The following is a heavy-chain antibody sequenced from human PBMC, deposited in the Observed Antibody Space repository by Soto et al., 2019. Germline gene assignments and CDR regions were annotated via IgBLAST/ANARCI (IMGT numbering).Heavy chain of an antibody. Sequence: SETLSLTCAVSGYPISNGYYWGWIWQPPGKGLEWIGSVHHTGSPYYNPSLKSRVTISLDTSKNQCSLKLNSVTASDTAVYYWGKYSDAGGFAVFDIGGQGQMVT. CDR1: GYPISNGYY. CDR2: VHHTGSP. CDR3: GKYSDAGGFAVFDI. V-gene: IGHV4-38-2*01. J-gene: IGHJ3*02. D-gene: IGHD2-8*02.